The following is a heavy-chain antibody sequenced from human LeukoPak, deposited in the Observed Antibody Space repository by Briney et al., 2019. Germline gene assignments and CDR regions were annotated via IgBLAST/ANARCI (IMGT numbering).Heavy chain of an antibody. CDR3: AKDGVVGVVPAAIKNWFDP. CDR1: GFTFSSYA. J-gene: IGHJ5*02. Sequence: GGYLRLSCAASGFTFSSYAMSWVRQAPGKGLEWVSAISGSGGSTYYADSVKGRFTISRDNSKNTLYLQMNSLRAEDTAVYYCAKDGVVGVVPAAIKNWFDPWGQGTLVTVSS. D-gene: IGHD2-2*01. V-gene: IGHV3-23*01. CDR2: ISGSGGST.